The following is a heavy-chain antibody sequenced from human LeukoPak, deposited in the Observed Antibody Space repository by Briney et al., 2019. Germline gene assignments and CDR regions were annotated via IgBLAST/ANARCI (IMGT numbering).Heavy chain of an antibody. CDR1: GYTFTSYG. Sequence: ASVKVSCKASGYTFTSYGISWVRQAPGQGLEWMGWISAYNGDTNYAQKLQGRVTMTTDTSTSTAYMELRSLRSDDTAVYYCARGAYITPNNWFDPWGQGTLVTVSS. CDR3: ARGAYITPNNWFDP. D-gene: IGHD3-10*01. CDR2: ISAYNGDT. V-gene: IGHV1-18*01. J-gene: IGHJ5*02.